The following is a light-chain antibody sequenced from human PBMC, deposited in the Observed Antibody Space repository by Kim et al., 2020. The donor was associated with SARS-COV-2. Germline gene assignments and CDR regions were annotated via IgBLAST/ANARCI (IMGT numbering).Light chain of an antibody. V-gene: IGKV1-27*01. J-gene: IGKJ1*01. Sequence: ASVRDRLTSTRLASLDISNSLAWYQQSPGKGTKVLIYDASTLQSGVPSRFSSSGSGTDFTLTISSLQPEDVATYYCQKYNSAPWTLGQGTKVDIK. CDR2: DAS. CDR1: LDISNS. CDR3: QKYNSAPWT.